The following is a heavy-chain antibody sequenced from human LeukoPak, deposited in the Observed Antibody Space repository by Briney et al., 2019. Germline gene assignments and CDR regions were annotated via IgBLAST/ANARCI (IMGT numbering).Heavy chain of an antibody. CDR3: AREWAGYGSGSYYYY. CDR1: GTFXXXX. V-gene: IGHV1-69*01. Sequence: GTFXXXXXXXXXQAPGQGLEWMGGIISLFGTANYAQKFLGRVIITADESTSTTHVYLSSLKSEDTAVYYCAREWAGYGSGSYYYYWGQGTLVTVSS. D-gene: IGHD3-10*01. CDR2: IISLFGTA. J-gene: IGHJ4*02.